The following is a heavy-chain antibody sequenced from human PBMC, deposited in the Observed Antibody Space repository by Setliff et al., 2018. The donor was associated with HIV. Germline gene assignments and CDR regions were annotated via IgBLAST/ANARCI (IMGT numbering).Heavy chain of an antibody. J-gene: IGHJ4*02. V-gene: IGHV3-43D*04. CDR1: GFNFNDYT. D-gene: IGHD2-21*02. Sequence: PGGSLRLSCAASGFNFNDYTMHWVRQGPGKTLEWVSLISWDRYTTYYADSVKGRFTISRDNRKNSLYLQMNSLTDGDTAWYYCAKELDCGGDCFAYFDSWGQGTLVTVSS. CDR2: ISWDRYTT. CDR3: AKELDCGGDCFAYFDS.